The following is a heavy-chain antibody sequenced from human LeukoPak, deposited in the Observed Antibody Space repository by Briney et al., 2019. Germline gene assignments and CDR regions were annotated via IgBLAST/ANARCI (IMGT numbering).Heavy chain of an antibody. V-gene: IGHV3-74*01. J-gene: IGHJ4*02. D-gene: IGHD1-26*01. Sequence: GGSLRLSCAASGFTFSNYWMHWVPQAPGKGLVCVSRINSDGGSTNFADSVKGRFTISRDNAENTLYLQMNSLRAEDTAVYYCARGPRGSYYVDYWGQGTLVTVSS. CDR1: GFTFSNYW. CDR3: ARGPRGSYYVDY. CDR2: INSDGGST.